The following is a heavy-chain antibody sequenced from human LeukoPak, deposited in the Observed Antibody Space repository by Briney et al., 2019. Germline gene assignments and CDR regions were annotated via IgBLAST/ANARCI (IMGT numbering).Heavy chain of an antibody. CDR2: IYIGGST. D-gene: IGHD3-10*01. V-gene: IGHV3-53*01. J-gene: IGHJ6*03. Sequence: GSLRLSCAASGFTVSSNYMSWVRQAPGKGLEWVSVIYIGGSTYYADSVKGRFTISRDNSKNTLYLQMNSLRAGDTAVYYCASGSGSYRTPYYYMDVWGTGTTVTVSS. CDR1: GFTVSSNY. CDR3: ASGSGSYRTPYYYMDV.